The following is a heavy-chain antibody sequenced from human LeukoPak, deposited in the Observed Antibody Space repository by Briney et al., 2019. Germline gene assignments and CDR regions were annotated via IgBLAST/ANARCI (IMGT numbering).Heavy chain of an antibody. Sequence: GGSLRLSCAASGFTFSDYYMSWIRQAPGKGLEWVSYITNSGSTIYYADSVKGRFTISRDNSKNMLYLQMNSLGTEDTAVYYCAKDRWGAVASFDYWGQGTLVTVSS. D-gene: IGHD6-19*01. CDR2: ITNSGSTI. CDR3: AKDRWGAVASFDY. V-gene: IGHV3-11*04. J-gene: IGHJ4*02. CDR1: GFTFSDYY.